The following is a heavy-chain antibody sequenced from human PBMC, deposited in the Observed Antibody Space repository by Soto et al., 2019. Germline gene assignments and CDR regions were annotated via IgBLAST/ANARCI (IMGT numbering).Heavy chain of an antibody. J-gene: IGHJ4*02. CDR3: ARDYGSGSYLYFDY. CDR1: GFTFSSYD. Sequence: GGSLRLSCAASGFTFSSYDMHWVRQATGRGLEWVSAIGTAGDTYYPGSVKGRFTISRENAKNSLYLQMNSLRAGDTAVYYCARDYGSGSYLYFDYWGQGTLVTVSS. V-gene: IGHV3-13*01. D-gene: IGHD3-10*01. CDR2: IGTAGDT.